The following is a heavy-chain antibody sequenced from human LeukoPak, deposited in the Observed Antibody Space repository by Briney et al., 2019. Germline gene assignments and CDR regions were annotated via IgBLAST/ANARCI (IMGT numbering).Heavy chain of an antibody. V-gene: IGHV4-30-2*01. Sequence: SETLSLTCTVSGGSISSGGYYWSWIRQPPGKGLEWIGYIYHSGSTYYNPSLKSRVTISVDRSKNQFSLKLSSVTAADTAVYYCARVSSSSDAFDIWGQGTMVTVSS. D-gene: IGHD6-13*01. J-gene: IGHJ3*02. CDR2: IYHSGST. CDR1: GGSISSGGYY. CDR3: ARVSSSSDAFDI.